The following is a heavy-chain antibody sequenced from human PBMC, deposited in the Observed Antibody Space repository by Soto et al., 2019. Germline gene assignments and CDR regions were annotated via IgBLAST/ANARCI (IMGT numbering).Heavy chain of an antibody. CDR3: AREENCSDGVCYSEYFQR. CDR1: GYIFTAYS. CDR2: VNPSGGST. J-gene: IGHJ1*01. V-gene: IGHV1-46*01. D-gene: IGHD2-15*01. Sequence: QVQLVQSGAEVKKPGASVKVSCKASGYIFTAYSMHWVRQAPGQGLEWMGVVNPSGGSTNYAQRFQGRITMTRDTSTSTVYMDLMFLTSEDTAVYYCAREENCSDGVCYSEYFQRWGQGTLVTVSS.